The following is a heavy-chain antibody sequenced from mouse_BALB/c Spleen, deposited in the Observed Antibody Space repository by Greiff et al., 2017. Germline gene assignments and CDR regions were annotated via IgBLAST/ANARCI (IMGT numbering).Heavy chain of an antibody. J-gene: IGHJ3*01. CDR2: SRNKANDYTT. Sequence: EVKVVESGGGLVQPGGSLRLSCATSGFTFSDFYMEWVRQPPGKRLEWIAASRNKANDYTTEYSASVKGRFIVSRDTSQSILYLQMNALRAEDTAIYYCARGDYGNYYPFAYWGQGTLVTVSA. D-gene: IGHD2-1*01. CDR1: GFTFSDFY. V-gene: IGHV7-1*02. CDR3: ARGDYGNYYPFAY.